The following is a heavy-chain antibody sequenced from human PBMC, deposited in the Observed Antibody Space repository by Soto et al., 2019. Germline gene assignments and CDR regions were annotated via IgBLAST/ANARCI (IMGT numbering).Heavy chain of an antibody. CDR2: ISGSGGST. CDR3: AKESPFVAVAGTSDYYYGMDV. D-gene: IGHD6-19*01. V-gene: IGHV3-23*01. CDR1: GFTFSSYA. J-gene: IGHJ6*02. Sequence: GGSLRLSCAASGFTFSSYAMSWVRQAPGKGLEWVSAISGSGGSTYYADSVKGRFTISRDNSKNTLYLQMNSLGAEDTAVYYCAKESPFVAVAGTSDYYYGMDVWGQGTTVTVSS.